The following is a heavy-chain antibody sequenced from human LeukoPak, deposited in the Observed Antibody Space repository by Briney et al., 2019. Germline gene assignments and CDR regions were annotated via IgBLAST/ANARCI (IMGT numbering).Heavy chain of an antibody. D-gene: IGHD3-16*01. Sequence: GGSLRLSCAASGFTFSSYAMHWVRQAPGKGLEWVAVISYDGSNKYYADSVKGRCTISRDNSKNMLYLQMNSLRAEDTAVYYCARETITFGGTDYWGQGTLVTVSS. CDR2: ISYDGSNK. CDR1: GFTFSSYA. V-gene: IGHV3-30*04. CDR3: ARETITFGGTDY. J-gene: IGHJ4*02.